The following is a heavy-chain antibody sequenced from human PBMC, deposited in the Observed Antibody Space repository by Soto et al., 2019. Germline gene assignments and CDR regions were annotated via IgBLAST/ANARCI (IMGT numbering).Heavy chain of an antibody. V-gene: IGHV1-69*13. D-gene: IGHD3-3*01. Sequence: SVKVSCKXSGGTFSSYAISWVRQAPGQGLEWMGGIIPIFGTANYAQKFQGRVTITADESTSTAYMELSSLRYEDTAVYYCVRGKPSENFDYWGQGTLVTVSS. CDR2: IIPIFGTA. CDR3: VRGKPSENFDY. CDR1: GGTFSSYA. J-gene: IGHJ4*02.